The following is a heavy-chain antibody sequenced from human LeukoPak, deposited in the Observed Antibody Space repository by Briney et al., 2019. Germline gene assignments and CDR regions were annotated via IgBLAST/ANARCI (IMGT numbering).Heavy chain of an antibody. D-gene: IGHD6-19*01. CDR1: GFTFSSYD. J-gene: IGHJ4*02. Sequence: GGSLRLSCAASGFTFSSYDIYWVRQAPGKGLEWVATISYDGSNKYYGDSVKGRFTISRDNSKNTLYLQMNSLRTDDTAVYYCVKDYRSGSYMGHFDYWGQGTLVTVSS. V-gene: IGHV3-30*18. CDR2: ISYDGSNK. CDR3: VKDYRSGSYMGHFDY.